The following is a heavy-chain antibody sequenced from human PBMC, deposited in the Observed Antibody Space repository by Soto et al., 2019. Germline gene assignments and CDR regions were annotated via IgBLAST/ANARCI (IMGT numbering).Heavy chain of an antibody. J-gene: IGHJ3*02. CDR2: IHYSGTT. V-gene: IGHV4-39*01. CDR1: GGSISTSSYY. CDR3: ARHKIVGGTDAFDI. D-gene: IGHD1-26*01. Sequence: QLQLQESGPGLVKPSETLSLTCTVSGGSISTSSYYWGWIRQPPGKGLEWIGSIHYSGTTYYNLSLKSRVTISVDTSKNQFSLKLSSVTAADTAVYYCARHKIVGGTDAFDIWGQGTMVTVSS.